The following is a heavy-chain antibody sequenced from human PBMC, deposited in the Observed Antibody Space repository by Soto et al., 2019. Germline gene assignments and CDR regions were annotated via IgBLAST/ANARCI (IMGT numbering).Heavy chain of an antibody. Sequence: SVKVSCKASGVTFSSYAISWVRQAPGQGLEWMGGIIPIFGTANYAQKFQGRVTITADESTSTAYMELSSLRSEDTAVYYCARKYYYDSSGYYHYYYYGMDVWGQGTTVTVSS. V-gene: IGHV1-69*13. CDR3: ARKYYYDSSGYYHYYYYGMDV. J-gene: IGHJ6*02. D-gene: IGHD3-22*01. CDR2: IIPIFGTA. CDR1: GVTFSSYA.